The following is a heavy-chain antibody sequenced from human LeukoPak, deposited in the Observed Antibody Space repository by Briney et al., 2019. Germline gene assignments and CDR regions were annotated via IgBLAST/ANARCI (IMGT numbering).Heavy chain of an antibody. D-gene: IGHD2-2*01. CDR1: GYTFTSYA. Sequence: ASVKVSCKASGYTFTSYAMHWVRQAPGQRLEWMGWINAGNGNTKYSQKFQGRVTITRDTSASTAYMELSSLRSEDTAVYYCARGSVVPAATREGPYNWFDPWGQGTLVTVSS. V-gene: IGHV1-3*01. CDR2: INAGNGNT. CDR3: ARGSVVPAATREGPYNWFDP. J-gene: IGHJ5*02.